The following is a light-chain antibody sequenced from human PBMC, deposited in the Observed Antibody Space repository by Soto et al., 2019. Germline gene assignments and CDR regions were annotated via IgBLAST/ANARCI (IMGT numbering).Light chain of an antibody. J-gene: IGKJ1*01. CDR3: LQYGSSPRT. CDR1: QSVSSRS. V-gene: IGKV3-20*01. Sequence: ENVLTQSPGTLSLSPGDRATLSCRASQSVSSRSLAWYQQKPGQAPRLLIFDASSRATGIPDRFSGSGSGTDFTLTISRLEPEDFAVYYCLQYGSSPRTFGQGTKVDI. CDR2: DAS.